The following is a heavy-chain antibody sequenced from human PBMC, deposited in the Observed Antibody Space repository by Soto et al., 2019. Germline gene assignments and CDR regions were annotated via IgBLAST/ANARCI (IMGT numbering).Heavy chain of an antibody. CDR2: INHSGIT. D-gene: IGHD6-13*01. CDR1: GGSFSGYY. CDR3: ARRQSSSWYGL. J-gene: IGHJ4*02. V-gene: IGHV4-34*01. Sequence: SETLSLTCAVYGGSFSGYYWSWIRQPPGKGLEWIGGINHSGITNYKPSLKRRVTISVDTSKNQFSLKLSSVTAADTAVYYCARRQSSSWYGLWGQGTLVTVSS.